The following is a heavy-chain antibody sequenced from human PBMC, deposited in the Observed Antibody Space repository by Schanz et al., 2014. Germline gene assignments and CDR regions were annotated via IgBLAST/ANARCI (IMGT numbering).Heavy chain of an antibody. Sequence: EVHLLESGGGLVQPGGSLRLSCAASGFSFATYAMSWVRQAPGKGLLWVSSISGTGGDDTYYADSVKGRFTISRDNAKNSLYLRMNSLGAEAAAVYYCAEVRYSSGCRGDYFDEWGQGTLVTVSS. V-gene: IGHV3-23*01. CDR1: GFSFATYA. CDR2: ISGTGGDDT. J-gene: IGHJ4*02. D-gene: IGHD6-25*01. CDR3: AEVRYSSGCRGDYFDE.